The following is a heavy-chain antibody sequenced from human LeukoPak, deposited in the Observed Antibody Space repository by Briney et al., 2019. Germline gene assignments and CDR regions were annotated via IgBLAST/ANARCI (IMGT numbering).Heavy chain of an antibody. CDR2: ISGDGGST. Sequence: GGSLRLSCAASGFTFDDYAMHWVSQAPGKGLEWVSLISGDGGSTYYADSVKGRFTISRDNSKNSLYLQMNSLRTEDTALYYCAKDRSDYYDSSGYYEYFDYWGQGTLVTVSS. D-gene: IGHD3-22*01. CDR3: AKDRSDYYDSSGYYEYFDY. V-gene: IGHV3-43*02. CDR1: GFTFDDYA. J-gene: IGHJ4*02.